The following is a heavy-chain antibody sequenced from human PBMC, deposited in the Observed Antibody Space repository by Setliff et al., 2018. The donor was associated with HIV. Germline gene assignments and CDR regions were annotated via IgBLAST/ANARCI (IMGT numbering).Heavy chain of an antibody. CDR3: ARVRLYNAALDY. Sequence: ASVKVSCKASGYTFTGYYMHWVRQAPGQGLEWMGWINPNSGGTNYAQKFQGRVTMTRDTSISTAYMELSRLRPEDTAVYYCARVRLYNAALDYWGQGTLVTVSS. J-gene: IGHJ4*02. D-gene: IGHD3-10*01. V-gene: IGHV1-2*02. CDR1: GYTFTGYY. CDR2: INPNSGGT.